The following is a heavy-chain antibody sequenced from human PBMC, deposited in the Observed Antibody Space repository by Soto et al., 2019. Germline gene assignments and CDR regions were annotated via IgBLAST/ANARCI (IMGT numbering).Heavy chain of an antibody. CDR1: GGSVSSGSYY. CDR2: IYYSGST. D-gene: IGHD3-22*01. Sequence: LSLTCTVSGGSVSSGSYYWSWVRQPPGKGLEWIGYIYYSGSTNYNPSLKSRVTISVDTSKNQFSLKLSSVTAADTAVYYCARDSYDSSGYFPTNWFDPWGQGTLVTVSS. V-gene: IGHV4-61*01. J-gene: IGHJ5*02. CDR3: ARDSYDSSGYFPTNWFDP.